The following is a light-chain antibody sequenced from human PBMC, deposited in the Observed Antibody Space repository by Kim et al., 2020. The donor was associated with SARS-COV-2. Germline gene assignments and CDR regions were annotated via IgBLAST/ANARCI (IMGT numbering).Light chain of an antibody. J-gene: IGKJ5*01. Sequence: DIQMTQSPSTLSASVGDRVTITCRASESINNWLAWHQQKPGKAPRLLIYKASSLESGVPARFSGSGSGTEFTLTISNLQPDDFASYYCQQYKNYPFTFGQGTRLEI. CDR1: ESINNW. CDR2: KAS. CDR3: QQYKNYPFT. V-gene: IGKV1-5*03.